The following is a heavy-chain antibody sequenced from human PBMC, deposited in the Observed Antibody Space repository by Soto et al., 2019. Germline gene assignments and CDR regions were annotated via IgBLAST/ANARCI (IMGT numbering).Heavy chain of an antibody. CDR2: IYTGDSDT. J-gene: IGHJ6*02. Sequence: PGESLKISCKGSGYTFTDYWIGWVRQLPGKGLEWMGIIYTGDSDTRYSPSFQGHVTITVDKSTSTAYLQWNTLKASDTAMYYCARPISNFRYYYYARDVWGQGTTGTVAS. CDR1: GYTFTDYW. V-gene: IGHV5-51*01. CDR3: ARPISNFRYYYYARDV. D-gene: IGHD4-4*01.